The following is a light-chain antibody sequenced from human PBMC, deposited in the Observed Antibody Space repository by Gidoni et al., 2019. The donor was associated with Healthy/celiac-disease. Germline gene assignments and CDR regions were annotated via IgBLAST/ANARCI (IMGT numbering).Light chain of an antibody. CDR2: AAS. Sequence: DIQMTPSPSSLSASAGDRVTITCRASQGISNSLAWYQQKPGKAPKLLLYAASRLESGVPSRCSGSGSGTDYTRTISSLQPEDFATYYCQQYYSTPTFGQGTRLEIK. CDR1: QGISNS. J-gene: IGKJ5*01. CDR3: QQYYSTPT. V-gene: IGKV1-NL1*01.